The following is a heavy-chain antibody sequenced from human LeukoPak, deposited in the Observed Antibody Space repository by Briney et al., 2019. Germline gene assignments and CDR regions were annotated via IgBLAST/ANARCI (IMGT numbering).Heavy chain of an antibody. CDR1: GGSISSGGYY. CDR3: ARDLRLGELSYFDY. J-gene: IGHJ4*02. CDR2: IYYSGST. V-gene: IGHV4-31*03. Sequence: TSQTLSLTCTVSGGSISSGGYYWSWIRQHPGKGLEWIGYIYYSGSTYYNPSLKSRVTISVDTSKNQFSLELSSVTAADTAVYYCARDLRLGELSYFDYWGQGTLVTVSS. D-gene: IGHD2-21*01.